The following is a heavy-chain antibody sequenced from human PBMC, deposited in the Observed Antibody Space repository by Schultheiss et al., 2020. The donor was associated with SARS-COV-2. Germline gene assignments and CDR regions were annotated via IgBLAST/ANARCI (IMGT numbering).Heavy chain of an antibody. V-gene: IGHV3-48*02. CDR2: IVGSSSTI. Sequence: GGSLRLSCAASGFTFSSYAMSWVRQAPGKGLEWLSYIVGSSSTIYYADSVKGRFTISRDNAKNSLYLQMNSLRDEDTAVYYCASQVVVVVAAAYYYYYGMDVWGQGTTVTVSS. J-gene: IGHJ6*02. CDR3: ASQVVVVVAAAYYYYYGMDV. CDR1: GFTFSSYA. D-gene: IGHD2-15*01.